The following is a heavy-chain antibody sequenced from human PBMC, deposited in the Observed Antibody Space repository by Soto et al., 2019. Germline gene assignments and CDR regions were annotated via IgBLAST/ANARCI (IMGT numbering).Heavy chain of an antibody. CDR1: GGTFSSYA. V-gene: IGHV1-69*01. Sequence: QVQLVQSGAEVKKPGSSVKVSCKASGGTFSSYAISWVRQAPGQGLEWMGGIIPIFGTANYAQKFQGRVTITADESTRSASMERSSLRPEDTAVYYCARAGYSSSCYFGYYYYGMDVWGQGTTVTVSS. J-gene: IGHJ6*02. CDR3: ARAGYSSSCYFGYYYYGMDV. D-gene: IGHD6-13*01. CDR2: IIPIFGTA.